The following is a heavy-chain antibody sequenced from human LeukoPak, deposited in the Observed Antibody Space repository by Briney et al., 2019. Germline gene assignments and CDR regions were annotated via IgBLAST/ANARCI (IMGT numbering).Heavy chain of an antibody. CDR3: ARGGPFGSWFDP. D-gene: IGHD1-26*01. J-gene: IGHJ5*02. V-gene: IGHV4-59*01. CDR2: IYYSGST. CDR1: GGSISSYY. Sequence: SETLSLTCTVSGGSISSYYWSWIRRPPGKGLEWIGYIYYSGSTKYNPSLKSRVTISVDMSKNQFSLKLSSVTAADTAVYYCARGGPFGSWFDPWGQGTLVSVSS.